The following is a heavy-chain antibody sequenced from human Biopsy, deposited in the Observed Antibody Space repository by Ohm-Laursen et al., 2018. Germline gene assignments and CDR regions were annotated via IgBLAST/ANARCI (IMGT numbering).Heavy chain of an antibody. V-gene: IGHV3-33*06. CDR1: GFTFSSYG. D-gene: IGHD2-8*01. J-gene: IGHJ4*02. CDR3: AKCMTGGSNYYFHH. CDR2: IWYDGSNK. Sequence: SLRLSCAASGFTFSSYGMHWVRQAPGKGLEWVAAIWYDGSNKNYADSVKGRFTISRDNSKNTLYLQMNSLTGEDTAVYYCAKCMTGGSNYYFHHCGQGTLVTVSS.